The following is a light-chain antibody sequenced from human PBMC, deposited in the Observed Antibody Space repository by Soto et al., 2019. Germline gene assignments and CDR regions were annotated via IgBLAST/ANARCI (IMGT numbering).Light chain of an antibody. J-gene: IGKJ5*01. CDR2: AAS. Sequence: DIQMTQSPSSLSASVGDRVTITCRASQSISSYLNWYQQKPGKAPKLLIYAASSLQSGVPSRFSRSGSGTDFTLTISSLQPEDFPTYYFQPSYTTLTFGQGTRLEI. CDR3: QPSYTTLT. CDR1: QSISSY. V-gene: IGKV1-39*01.